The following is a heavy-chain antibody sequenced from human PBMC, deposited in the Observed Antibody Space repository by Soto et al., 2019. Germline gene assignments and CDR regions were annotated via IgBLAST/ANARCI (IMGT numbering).Heavy chain of an antibody. CDR1: GGSINSRYW. CDR2: IYHSGST. J-gene: IGHJ4*02. D-gene: IGHD1-26*01. Sequence: SDTLSLTCAVSGGSINSRYWWSWVRQSPGKGLEWIGEIYHSGSTNYNPSLKSRVTISVDKSKNQFSLNLSSVTAADTAVYYCARRYGGNFDYWGQGTLVTVS. CDR3: ARRYGGNFDY. V-gene: IGHV4-4*02.